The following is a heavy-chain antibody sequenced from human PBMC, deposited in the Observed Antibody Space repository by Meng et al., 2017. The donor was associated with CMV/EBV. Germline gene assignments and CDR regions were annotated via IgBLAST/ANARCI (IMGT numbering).Heavy chain of an antibody. V-gene: IGHV4-59*01. CDR3: ARDLPGGWFDP. CDR1: GGSISSYY. CDR2: IYYSGST. Sequence: SETLSLTCTVSGGSISSYYWSWIRQPPGKGLEWIGYIYYSGSTNYNPSLKSRVTISVDTSKNQFSLKLSSVTAADTAVYYCARDLPGGWFDPWGQGTTVTVSS. J-gene: IGHJ5*01. D-gene: IGHD1-14*01.